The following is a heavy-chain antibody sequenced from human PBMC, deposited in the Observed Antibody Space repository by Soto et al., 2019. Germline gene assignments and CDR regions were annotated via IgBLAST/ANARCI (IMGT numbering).Heavy chain of an antibody. D-gene: IGHD3-3*01. CDR3: AREAYYDFWSGYPGYYYYGMDV. Sequence: GGSLRLSCAASGFTFSSYAMHWVRQAPGKWLEWVAVISYDGSNKYYADSVKGRFTISRDNSKNTLYLQMNGLRAEDTAVYYCAREAYYDFWSGYPGYYYYGMDVWGQGXTVTVYS. CDR1: GFTFSSYA. CDR2: ISYDGSNK. J-gene: IGHJ6*02. V-gene: IGHV3-30-3*01.